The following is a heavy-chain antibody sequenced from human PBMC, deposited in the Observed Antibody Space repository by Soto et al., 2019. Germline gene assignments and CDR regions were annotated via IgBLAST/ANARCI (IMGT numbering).Heavy chain of an antibody. D-gene: IGHD5-18*01. Sequence: SVKVSCKASGFTFTSSAVQWVRQARGQRLEWIGWIVVGSGNTNYAQKLQERVTITRDMSTSTAYMELSSLRSEDTAVYYCAALGNTALEPFDYWGQGTLVTVSS. CDR2: IVVGSGNT. CDR3: AALGNTALEPFDY. CDR1: GFTFTSSA. J-gene: IGHJ4*02. V-gene: IGHV1-58*01.